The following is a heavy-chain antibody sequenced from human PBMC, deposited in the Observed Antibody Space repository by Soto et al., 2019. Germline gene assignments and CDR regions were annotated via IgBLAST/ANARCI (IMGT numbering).Heavy chain of an antibody. CDR1: GGSISSYY. J-gene: IGHJ6*02. CDR3: ARDQVGDWNYVYYYYYGMDV. D-gene: IGHD1-7*01. Sequence: SETLSLTCTVSGGSISSYYWSWIRQPAGKGLEWIGRIYTSGSTNYNPSLKSRVTMSVDTSKNQFSLKLSSVTAADTAVYYCARDQVGDWNYVYYYYYGMDVWGQGTTVTVSS. CDR2: IYTSGST. V-gene: IGHV4-4*07.